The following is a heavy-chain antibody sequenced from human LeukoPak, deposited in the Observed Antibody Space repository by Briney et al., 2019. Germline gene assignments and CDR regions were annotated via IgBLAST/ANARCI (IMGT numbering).Heavy chain of an antibody. CDR1: GFTFSSYS. CDR3: ARLFRDAFDI. J-gene: IGHJ3*02. CDR2: ISSSSSYI. V-gene: IGHV3-21*01. Sequence: GGSLRLSCVASGFTFSSYSMNWVRQAPGKGLEWVSSISSSSSYIYYADSVKGRFTISRDNAKNSLYLQMNSLRAEDTAVYYCARLFRDAFDIWGQRTMVTVSS.